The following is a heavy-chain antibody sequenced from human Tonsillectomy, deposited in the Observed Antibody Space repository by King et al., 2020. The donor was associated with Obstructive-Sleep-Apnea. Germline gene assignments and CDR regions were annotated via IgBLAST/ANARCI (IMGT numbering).Heavy chain of an antibody. CDR1: GGSISSGGYS. Sequence: VQLQESGPGLVKPSQTLSLTCAVSGGSISSGGYSWSWIRQPPGKGLEWIGYIYYSGSTYYNPSLKSRITISIDPSRNQFSLKLSLVTAADTAVYYCARGSVTENFDYWGQGTLVTVSS. D-gene: IGHD1-14*01. CDR3: ARGSVTENFDY. CDR2: IYYSGST. V-gene: IGHV4-30-4*07. J-gene: IGHJ4*02.